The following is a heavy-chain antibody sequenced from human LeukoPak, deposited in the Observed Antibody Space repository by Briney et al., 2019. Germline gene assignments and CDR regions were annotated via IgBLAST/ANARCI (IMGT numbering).Heavy chain of an antibody. Sequence: ASVRVSCKASGYTFTSYDINWVRQATGQGLEWMGWMNPNSGNTGYAQKFQGRVTITRNTSISTAYMELSSLRSEDTAVYYCARSMITFGGVIVEYFQHWGQGTLVTVSS. V-gene: IGHV1-8*03. CDR2: MNPNSGNT. J-gene: IGHJ1*01. CDR3: ARSMITFGGVIVEYFQH. D-gene: IGHD3-16*02. CDR1: GYTFTSYD.